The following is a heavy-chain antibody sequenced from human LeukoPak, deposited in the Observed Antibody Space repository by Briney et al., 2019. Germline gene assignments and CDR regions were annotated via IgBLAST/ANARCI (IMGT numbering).Heavy chain of an antibody. D-gene: IGHD3-3*02. J-gene: IGHJ3*02. V-gene: IGHV3-7*01. CDR1: GFTFSRYW. CDR3: ARGGPFLEWFAAFDI. CDR2: IKQDGSEK. Sequence: AGGSLRLSCAASGFTFSRYWMTWVRQAPGKGLEWVANIKQDGSEKYYVDSVKGRFTISRDNAKNSLYLQMNSLRAEDTAVYYCARGGPFLEWFAAFDIWGQGTMVTVSS.